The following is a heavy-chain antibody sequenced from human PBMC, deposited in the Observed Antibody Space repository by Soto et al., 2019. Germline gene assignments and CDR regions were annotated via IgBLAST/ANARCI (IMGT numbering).Heavy chain of an antibody. Sequence: SETLSLTCAVSGYSISSGYCWGWIRQPPGKGLEWIGNIHHSGTTYYNPSLKSRVTISIDRSKNQFSLKLISVTAADTAVYYCARAGDTMVRGVIIMNYYGMDVWGQGTTVTVSS. CDR2: IHHSGTT. V-gene: IGHV4-38-2*01. CDR3: ARAGDTMVRGVIIMNYYGMDV. J-gene: IGHJ6*02. D-gene: IGHD3-10*01. CDR1: GYSISSGYC.